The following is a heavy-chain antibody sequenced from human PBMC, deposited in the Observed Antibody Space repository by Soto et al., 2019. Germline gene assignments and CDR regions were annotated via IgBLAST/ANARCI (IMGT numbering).Heavy chain of an antibody. V-gene: IGHV1-24*01. J-gene: IGHJ6*02. CDR3: ARATYSRYGMDV. CDR1: GYTLTELS. D-gene: IGHD6-13*01. Sequence: ASVKVSCKVSGYTLTELSMHWVRQAPGKGLEWMGGFDPEDGETIYAQKFQGRVTMTEDTSTDTAYMELSRLRSDDTAVYYCARATYSRYGMDVWGQGTTVTVSS. CDR2: FDPEDGET.